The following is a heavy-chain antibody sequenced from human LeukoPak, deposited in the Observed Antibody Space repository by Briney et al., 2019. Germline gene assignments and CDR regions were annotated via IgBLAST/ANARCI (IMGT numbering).Heavy chain of an antibody. CDR1: GYTFTDYY. J-gene: IGHJ4*02. Sequence: ASVKVSCKASGYTFTDYYMHWVRHAPGQGLEWMGWINPYTGGTNYAQKFQGRVTMPRDSSISTAYMELSSLTSDDTAVYYCARERGVQLERKLDHWGQGTLVTVSS. CDR2: INPYTGGT. V-gene: IGHV1-2*02. D-gene: IGHD1-1*01. CDR3: ARERGVQLERKLDH.